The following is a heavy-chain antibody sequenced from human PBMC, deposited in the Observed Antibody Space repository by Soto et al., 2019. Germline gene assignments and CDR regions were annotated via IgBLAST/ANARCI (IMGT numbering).Heavy chain of an antibody. Sequence: SETLSLTCTVSGGSISSYYWSWIRQPAGKGPEWIGRIYTSGSTNYNPSLKSRVTMSVDTSKNQFSLKLSSVTAADTAVYYCARDKGYSSSWYSSRGYYFDYWGQGTLVTVSS. CDR1: GGSISSYY. CDR2: IYTSGST. D-gene: IGHD6-13*01. V-gene: IGHV4-4*07. CDR3: ARDKGYSSSWYSSRGYYFDY. J-gene: IGHJ4*02.